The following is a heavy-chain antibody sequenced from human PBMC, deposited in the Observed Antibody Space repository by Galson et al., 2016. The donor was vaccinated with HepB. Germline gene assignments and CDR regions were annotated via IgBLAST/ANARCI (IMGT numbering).Heavy chain of an antibody. CDR3: AGGAHTRGWYRGPNFFDY. Sequence: TLSLTCTVSGGSISSSAYFWNWIRQHPGKGLEWIGYIYYTGSTYYNPSLKSRAIISVDTSKNQFSLNLNSVTAADTAAYYCAGGAHTRGWYRGPNFFDYGGQGTLVTVSS. J-gene: IGHJ4*02. D-gene: IGHD6-19*01. CDR2: IYYTGST. V-gene: IGHV4-31*03. CDR1: GGSISSSAYF.